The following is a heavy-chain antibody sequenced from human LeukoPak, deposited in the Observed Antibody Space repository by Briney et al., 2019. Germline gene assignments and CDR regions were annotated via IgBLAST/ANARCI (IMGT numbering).Heavy chain of an antibody. Sequence: GASVTVSLKSSGHTFTLSFLPLVREPPAQGLECMGVINPSDGDTTDAREFQGRITMTNDTSTGTLYMELSSLRSEDTALYDCAGETDAFDYWGQGTLVTVSS. V-gene: IGHV1-46*03. CDR3: AGETDAFDY. J-gene: IGHJ4*02. CDR1: GHTFTLSF. CDR2: INPSDGDT.